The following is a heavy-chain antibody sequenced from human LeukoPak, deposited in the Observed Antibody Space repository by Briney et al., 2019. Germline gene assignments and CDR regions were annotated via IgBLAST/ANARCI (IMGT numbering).Heavy chain of an antibody. Sequence: GGSLRLSCAASGFTFSSYAMTWVRQTPGKGLEWVSAISGSGGSTYYADSVKGRFTISRDNSKNTLYLQMNSLRADDTAVYYCAKQDSYSSGPGYWGQGTLVTVSS. V-gene: IGHV3-23*01. CDR3: AKQDSYSSGPGY. J-gene: IGHJ4*02. D-gene: IGHD6-19*01. CDR2: ISGSGGST. CDR1: GFTFSSYA.